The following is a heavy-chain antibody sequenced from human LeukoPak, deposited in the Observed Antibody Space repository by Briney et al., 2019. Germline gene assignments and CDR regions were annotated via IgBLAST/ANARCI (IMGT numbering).Heavy chain of an antibody. Sequence: GASVKVSCKASGYTFTSYGIGWVRQAPGQGLEWMGGIIPIFGTANYAQKFQGRVTIIADESTSTAYMELSSLRSEDTAVYYCAKEGLQWPDAFDIWGQGTMVTVSS. CDR3: AKEGLQWPDAFDI. J-gene: IGHJ3*02. CDR2: IIPIFGTA. CDR1: GYTFTSYG. D-gene: IGHD5-24*01. V-gene: IGHV1-69*13.